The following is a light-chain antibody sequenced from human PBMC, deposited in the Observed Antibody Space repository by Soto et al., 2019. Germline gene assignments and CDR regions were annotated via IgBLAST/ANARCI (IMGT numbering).Light chain of an antibody. CDR2: EGS. J-gene: IGLJ2*01. CDR1: SSDVGSYNL. CDR3: GSYAGRSPFV. V-gene: IGLV2-23*03. Sequence: QSVLTQPASVSGSPGQSITISCTGTSSDVGSYNLVSWYQQHPGKAPKLMIYEGSKRPSGVSNRCSGSKSGNTASLTISGHQAEDGADYYGGSYAGRSPFVFGGGTKLTAL.